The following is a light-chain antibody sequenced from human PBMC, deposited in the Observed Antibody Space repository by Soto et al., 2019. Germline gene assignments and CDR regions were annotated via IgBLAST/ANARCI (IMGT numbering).Light chain of an antibody. CDR3: QQYDGAPDT. J-gene: IGKJ2*01. CDR2: GAS. V-gene: IGKV3-20*01. CDR1: QSLSRSN. Sequence: EIWLPQSPGTLPLSPGERAPLSCRAIQSLSRSNLAWYQQKPGQSPRVLIYGASSRATGIPDRFSGSGSGTDFSLTISRLESEDFAVYYCQQYDGAPDTFGQGTKLEIK.